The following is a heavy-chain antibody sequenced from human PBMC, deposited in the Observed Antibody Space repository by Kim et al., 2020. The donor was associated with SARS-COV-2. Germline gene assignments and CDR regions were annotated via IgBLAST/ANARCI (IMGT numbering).Heavy chain of an antibody. CDR3: AKAGQRLVWGYFDY. D-gene: IGHD6-13*01. CDR1: GFTFSSYA. V-gene: IGHV3-23*01. Sequence: GGSLRLSCTVSGFTFSSYAMTWVRQAPGKGLEWASGISAGGDRTYYTDSVKGRFTISRDNSKNTLYLQITTLSAEDTALYYCAKAGQRLVWGYFDYWGQGTLVTVSS. CDR2: ISAGGDRT. J-gene: IGHJ4*02.